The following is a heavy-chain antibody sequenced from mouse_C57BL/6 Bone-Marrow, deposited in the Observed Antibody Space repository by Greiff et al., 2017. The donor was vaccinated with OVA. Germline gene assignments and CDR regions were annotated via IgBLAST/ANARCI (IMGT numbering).Heavy chain of an antibody. CDR1: GYTFTSYG. CDR3: ARGDYYGSSFDY. CDR2: IYPRSGNT. D-gene: IGHD1-1*01. J-gene: IGHJ2*01. Sequence: VQRVESGAELARPGASVKLSCKASGYTFTSYGISWVKQRPGQGLEWIGEIYPRSGNTYYNEKFKGKATLTADKSSSTAYMELRSLTSEDSAVYFCARGDYYGSSFDYWGQGTTLTVSS. V-gene: IGHV1-81*01.